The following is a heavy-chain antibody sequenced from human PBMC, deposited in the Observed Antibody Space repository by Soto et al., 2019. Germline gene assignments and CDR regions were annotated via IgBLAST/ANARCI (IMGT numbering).Heavy chain of an antibody. CDR3: ATCQLGEYYYAMDI. CDR1: GDSITTYKW. V-gene: IGHV4-4*02. J-gene: IGHJ6*02. Sequence: SETLSLTCGVSGDSITTYKWWTWVRQTPGKGLEWIGEIYDSGNTRYNPSLKSRVTISKDASKNELSLKLNSVTVADTAVYYCATCQLGEYYYAMDIWGQGTTVTVSS. CDR2: IYDSGNT. D-gene: IGHD7-27*01.